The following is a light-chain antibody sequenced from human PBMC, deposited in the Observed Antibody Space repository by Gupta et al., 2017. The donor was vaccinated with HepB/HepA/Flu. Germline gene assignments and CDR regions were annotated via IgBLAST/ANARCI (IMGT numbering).Light chain of an antibody. CDR3: QSADSSGTYYV. CDR2: KDS. Sequence: SSELTQPPPVSVSPGQTARITCSGDALPKQYAYWYQQKPGQAPVLVIYKDSERPSGIPERFSGSSSGTTVTLTISGVQAEDEADYYCQSADSSGTYYVFGTGTKVTVL. CDR1: ALPKQY. V-gene: IGLV3-25*03. J-gene: IGLJ1*01.